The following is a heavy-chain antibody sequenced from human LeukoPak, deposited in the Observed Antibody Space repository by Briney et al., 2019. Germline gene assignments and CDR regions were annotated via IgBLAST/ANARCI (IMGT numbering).Heavy chain of an antibody. D-gene: IGHD2-2*01. CDR1: GFTFDNFA. CDR2: ISSSSSYI. V-gene: IGHV3-21*01. J-gene: IGHJ4*02. Sequence: GGSLRLSCAPSGFTFDNFAMTWVRQAPGKGLEWVSSISSSSSYIYYADSVKGRFTISRDNAKNSLYMQMNSLRAEDTAVYYCASGDFLSRCSSTSCYFYFDYWGQGTLVTVSS. CDR3: ASGDFLSRCSSTSCYFYFDY.